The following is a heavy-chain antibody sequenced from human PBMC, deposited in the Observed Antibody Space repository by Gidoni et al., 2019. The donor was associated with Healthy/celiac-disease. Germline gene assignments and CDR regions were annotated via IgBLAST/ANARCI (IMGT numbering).Heavy chain of an antibody. CDR2: IYSGGST. CDR3: ARDYGSSGYYQFDY. Sequence: EVQLVESGGGLIQPGGSLRLSCAASGFTVSSNYMSWVRQAPGKGLEWVSVIYSGGSTYYADSVKGRFTISRDNSKNTLYLQMNSLRAEDTAVYYCARDYGSSGYYQFDYWGQGTLVTVSS. J-gene: IGHJ4*02. D-gene: IGHD3-22*01. CDR1: GFTVSSNY. V-gene: IGHV3-53*01.